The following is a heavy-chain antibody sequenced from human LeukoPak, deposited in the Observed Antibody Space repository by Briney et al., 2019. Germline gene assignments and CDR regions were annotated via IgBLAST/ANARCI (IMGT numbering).Heavy chain of an antibody. V-gene: IGHV4-4*07. CDR1: GGSISSYY. J-gene: IGHJ4*02. Sequence: PSETPSLTCTVSGGSISSYYGSWIRQPAGKGLEWIGRIHTSGNTDYNPSLKSRVTMSVDTSKNQFSLKLNSVTAADTAVYYCAREGSMTARPFVSIDYWGQGTLVTVSS. CDR3: AREGSMTARPFVSIDY. D-gene: IGHD2-21*02. CDR2: IHTSGNT.